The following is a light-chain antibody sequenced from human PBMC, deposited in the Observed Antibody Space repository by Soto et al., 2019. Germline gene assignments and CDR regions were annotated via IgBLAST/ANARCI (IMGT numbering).Light chain of an antibody. V-gene: IGLV1-44*01. CDR3: AAWDDSLIV. CDR1: SSNIGSNT. J-gene: IGLJ2*01. Sequence: QSVLIQPPSASGTPGQRVTISCSGSSSNIGSNTVNWYQQLPGTAPKLLIYSNNQRPSGVPDRFSGSKSGTSASLAISGLQSEDEADYYCAAWDDSLIVFGGGTKLTVL. CDR2: SNN.